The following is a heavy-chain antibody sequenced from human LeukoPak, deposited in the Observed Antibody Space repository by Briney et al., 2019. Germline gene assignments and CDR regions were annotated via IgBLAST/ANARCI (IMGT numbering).Heavy chain of an antibody. CDR3: ARHEVSSSWYFDF. V-gene: IGHV4-59*08. CDR1: GGSISSYY. CDR2: IYNSGST. J-gene: IGHJ4*02. D-gene: IGHD6-13*01. Sequence: PSETLSLTCTVSGGSISSYYWSWIRQPPGKGLEWIGYIYNSGSTNYNPSLKSRVTISVDTSKNQFSLKLSSVTAADTAVYYCARHEVSSSWYFDFWGQGSLVTVSS.